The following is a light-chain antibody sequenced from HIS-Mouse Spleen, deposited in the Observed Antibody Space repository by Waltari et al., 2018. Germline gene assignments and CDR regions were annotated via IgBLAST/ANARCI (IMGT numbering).Light chain of an antibody. J-gene: IGLJ2*01. CDR3: CSYAGSSTFDVV. CDR1: SSDVGSYNL. CDR2: EGS. Sequence: QSALTQPASVSGSPGQSITIPCPGTSSDVGSYNLVSWYQQHPGKAPKPMIYEGSKRPSGVSNRFSGSKSGNTASLTISGLQAEDEADYYCCSYAGSSTFDVVFGGGTKLTVL. V-gene: IGLV2-23*03.